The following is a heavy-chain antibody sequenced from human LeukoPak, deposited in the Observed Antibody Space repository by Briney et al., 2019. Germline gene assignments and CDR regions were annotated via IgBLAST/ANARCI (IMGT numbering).Heavy chain of an antibody. D-gene: IGHD3-22*01. J-gene: IGHJ4*02. CDR3: ARVTDSYDSSGCHDY. CDR1: GFTFSSFA. V-gene: IGHV3-30*04. Sequence: PGGSLRLSCAASGFTFSSFARHWVRQAPGKGLEWVAVISYDGSNKYYADSVKGRFTISRDNSKNTLYRQMNSLRAEDTSVYYCARVTDSYDSSGCHDYWGQGTLVTVSS. CDR2: ISYDGSNK.